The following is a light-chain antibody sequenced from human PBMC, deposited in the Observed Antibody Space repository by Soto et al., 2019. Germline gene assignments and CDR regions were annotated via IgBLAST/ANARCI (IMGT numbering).Light chain of an antibody. CDR3: AAWDDSRYGWV. CDR1: NSDVGTHNL. J-gene: IGLJ3*02. V-gene: IGLV2-14*02. CDR2: EGT. Sequence: QSVLAQPASVSGSPGQSITISCTGTNSDVGTHNLVSWYQQHPGKAPKLIIYEGTKRPSGVSNRFSGSKSGTSASLAISGLQSEDEAHYYCAAWDDSRYGWVFGGGTKVIVL.